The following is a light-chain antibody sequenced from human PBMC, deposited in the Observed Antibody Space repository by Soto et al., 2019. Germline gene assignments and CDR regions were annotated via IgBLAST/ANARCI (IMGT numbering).Light chain of an antibody. CDR1: QSVSSTY. CDR3: QQYGSLPGT. V-gene: IGKV3-20*01. CDR2: GAS. Sequence: EIVLTQSPGTLSLSPGERGTLSCRASQSVSSTYLAWYQQKPGQAPRLLIYGASSRATGIPDRFSGSGSGTDFTLTISRLEPEDFAVYYCQQYGSLPGTFGQGTKVEIK. J-gene: IGKJ1*01.